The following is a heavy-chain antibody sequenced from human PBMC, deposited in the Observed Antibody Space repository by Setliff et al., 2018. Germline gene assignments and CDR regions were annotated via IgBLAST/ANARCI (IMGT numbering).Heavy chain of an antibody. CDR1: GGSISSYSYY. J-gene: IGHJ4*02. Sequence: PSETLSLTCNASGGSISSYSYYWGWIRQPPGKGLEWIGNIYYSGSPYYNPSLKSRVTISVDTSKNQFSLRLSSVTAADTAVYYCARHLYSSGWYFDYWGQGTLVTVSS. CDR2: IYYSGSP. D-gene: IGHD6-19*01. V-gene: IGHV4-39*01. CDR3: ARHLYSSGWYFDY.